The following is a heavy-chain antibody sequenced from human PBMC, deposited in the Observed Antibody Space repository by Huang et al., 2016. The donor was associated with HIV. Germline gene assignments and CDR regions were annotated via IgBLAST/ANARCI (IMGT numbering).Heavy chain of an antibody. CDR2: DNHRGSA. CDR1: GGAFSDYF. Sequence: QVRLEQWGPNLLKPSDTLSLKCAVYGGAFSDYFWTWIRQSPVKGLEWIGEDNHRGSATHNPSLRSRVSMSVDSSKHQFYLNLTSVTAADTAVYFCARPKMTATPSDSSWSYFDFWGRGTPVTVSS. D-gene: IGHD3-10*01. V-gene: IGHV4-34*01. CDR3: ARPKMTATPSDSSWSYFDF. J-gene: IGHJ4*02.